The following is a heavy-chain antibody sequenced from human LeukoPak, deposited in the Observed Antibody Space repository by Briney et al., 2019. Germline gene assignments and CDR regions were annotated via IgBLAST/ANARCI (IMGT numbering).Heavy chain of an antibody. CDR1: GFTVTSYY. CDR2: VDNGGGT. Sequence: PGGSLRLSCAASGFTVTSYYMNWVRQAPGKGLEWVSIVDNGGGTYFADSVKGRFTISRDSSKNTMFLQMNNLRVEDTALYYCAREGPYSAYVGNGFDIWGRGTMVTVSS. J-gene: IGHJ3*02. D-gene: IGHD3-10*02. CDR3: AREGPYSAYVGNGFDI. V-gene: IGHV3-53*01.